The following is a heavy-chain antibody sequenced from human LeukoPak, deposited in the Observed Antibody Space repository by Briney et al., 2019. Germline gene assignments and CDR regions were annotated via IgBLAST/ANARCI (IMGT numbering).Heavy chain of an antibody. CDR3: TRHTSPTFDY. D-gene: IGHD2-2*01. J-gene: IGHJ4*02. CDR2: INPNSGAT. CDR1: GYTFTRHD. Sequence: ASVKVSCKASGYTFTRHDINWVRQATGPAPEWMGWINPNSGATGYAQKFQGRVTVTRDTSISTAYMELSSLTSEDTAVYYCTRHTSPTFDYWGQGTLVTVSS. V-gene: IGHV1-8*03.